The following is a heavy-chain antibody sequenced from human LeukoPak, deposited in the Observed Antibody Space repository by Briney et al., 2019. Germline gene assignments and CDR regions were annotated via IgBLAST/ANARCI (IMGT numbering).Heavy chain of an antibody. D-gene: IGHD1-26*01. CDR3: ARDLAGIVGVTAWFDP. Sequence: ASVKVSSKASAYTFTNYAISWVRQAPGQGLEWMGWISVSNGNTNYAQKLQGRVTMTTDTSTNTAYMELRSLRFDDTAVYYCARDLAGIVGVTAWFDPWGQGTLVTVSS. CDR1: AYTFTNYA. V-gene: IGHV1-18*01. CDR2: ISVSNGNT. J-gene: IGHJ5*02.